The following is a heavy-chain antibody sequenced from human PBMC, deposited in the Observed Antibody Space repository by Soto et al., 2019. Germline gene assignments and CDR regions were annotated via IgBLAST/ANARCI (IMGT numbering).Heavy chain of an antibody. J-gene: IGHJ6*02. CDR1: GYTFSNYG. D-gene: IGHD6-19*01. CDR3: SRFIMVGGWFDPNYYHGMDV. V-gene: IGHV1-18*01. CDR2: ISGYNGNT. Sequence: QVQLVQSGAEVKKPGASVTVSCKTSGYTFSNYGINWVRQAPGQGLEWMGWISGYNGNTNYAQTVQGKVTVTTDTSTGTVYMELRSLKSEATAIYYCSRFIMVGGWFDPNYYHGMDVWGQGTTVTVSS.